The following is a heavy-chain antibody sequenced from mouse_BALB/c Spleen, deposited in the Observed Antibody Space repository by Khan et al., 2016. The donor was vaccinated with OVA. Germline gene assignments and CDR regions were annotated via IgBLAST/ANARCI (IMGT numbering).Heavy chain of an antibody. CDR2: INPSSGYT. CDR3: ARDGAYYRNDGWFAY. V-gene: IGHV1-4*01. J-gene: IGHJ3*01. D-gene: IGHD2-14*01. Sequence: VQLQQSGAELARPGASVKMSCKASGYTFTSYTIHWIKQRPGQGLEWIGYINPSSGYTNYNQKFKDKATLTADKSSTTAYMQLSSLTSDVSAVCYCARDGAYYRNDGWFAYWGQGTLVTVSA. CDR1: GYTFTSYT.